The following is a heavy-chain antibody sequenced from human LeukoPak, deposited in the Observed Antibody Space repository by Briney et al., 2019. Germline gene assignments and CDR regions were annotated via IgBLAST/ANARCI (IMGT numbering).Heavy chain of an antibody. CDR1: GFTFSSYE. D-gene: IGHD3-3*01. J-gene: IGHJ3*02. Sequence: GGSLRLSCAASGFTFSSYEMNWVRQAPGKGLEWVSYISSSGSTIYYADSVKGRFTISRDNAKNSLYLQVNSLRAEDTAVYYCARSPIFGVVIWGQGTMDTVSS. CDR3: ARSPIFGVVI. CDR2: ISSSGSTI. V-gene: IGHV3-48*03.